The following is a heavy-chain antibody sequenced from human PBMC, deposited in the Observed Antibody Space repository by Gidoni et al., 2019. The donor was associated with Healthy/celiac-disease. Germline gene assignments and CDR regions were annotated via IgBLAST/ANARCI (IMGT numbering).Heavy chain of an antibody. CDR1: GYTFTGYY. CDR3: AIGGSYYDSMGEFDY. J-gene: IGHJ4*02. V-gene: IGHV1-2*04. Sequence: QVQLVQSGAEVKTPGASVKVSCTACGYTFTGYYMHWVRPAPGQGLEWVVWINPNSGCTTYAQKFQVWVTRTRDTSISTAYMEMSRLRADDTAVYYCAIGGSYYDSMGEFDYWGQGTLVTVSS. CDR2: INPNSGCT. D-gene: IGHD3-22*01.